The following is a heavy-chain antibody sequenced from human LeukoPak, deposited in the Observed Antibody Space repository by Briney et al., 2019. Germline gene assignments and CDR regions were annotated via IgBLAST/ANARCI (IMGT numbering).Heavy chain of an antibody. J-gene: IGHJ4*02. V-gene: IGHV3-43*02. Sequence: GGSLRLSCAASGFTFDDYAMHWVRQAPGKGLEWVSLISGHGGSTYYADSVKGRFTISRDNSKNSLYLQMNSLRTEDTALYYCAKVLGYYDSSGYYQEGGFDYWGQGTLVTVSS. CDR2: ISGHGGST. CDR3: AKVLGYYDSSGYYQEGGFDY. D-gene: IGHD3-22*01. CDR1: GFTFDDYA.